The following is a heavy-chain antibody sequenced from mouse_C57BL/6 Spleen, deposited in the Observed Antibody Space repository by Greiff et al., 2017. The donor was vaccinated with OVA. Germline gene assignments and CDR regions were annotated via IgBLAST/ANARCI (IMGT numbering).Heavy chain of an antibody. J-gene: IGHJ4*01. CDR1: GFTFSDYG. CDR2: ISNLAYSI. Sequence: DVKLVESGGGLVQPGGSLKLSCAASGFTFSDYGMAWVRQAPRKGPEWVAFISNLAYSIYYADTVTGRFTISRENAKNTLYLEMSSLRSEDTAMYYCARQEDYYGSSYYAMDYWGQGTSVTVSS. CDR3: ARQEDYYGSSYYAMDY. V-gene: IGHV5-15*01. D-gene: IGHD1-1*01.